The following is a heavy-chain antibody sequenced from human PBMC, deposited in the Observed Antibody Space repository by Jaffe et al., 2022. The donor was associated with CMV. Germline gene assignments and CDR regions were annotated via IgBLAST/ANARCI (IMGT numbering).Heavy chain of an antibody. V-gene: IGHV4-59*08. Sequence: QVQLQESGPGLVKPSETLSLTCTVSGGSISSYYWSWIRQPPGKGLEWIGYIYYSGSTNYNPSLKSRVTISVDTSKNQFSLKLSSVTAADTAVYYCARSPPNLMRGYYDHYFDYWGQGTLVTVSS. CDR1: GGSISSYY. J-gene: IGHJ4*02. D-gene: IGHD3-22*01. CDR3: ARSPPNLMRGYYDHYFDY. CDR2: IYYSGST.